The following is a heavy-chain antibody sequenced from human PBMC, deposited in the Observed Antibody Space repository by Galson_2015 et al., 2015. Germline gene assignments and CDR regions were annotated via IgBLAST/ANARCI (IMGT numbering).Heavy chain of an antibody. J-gene: IGHJ3*02. CDR1: GFTFSSYA. D-gene: IGHD1-1*01. V-gene: IGHV3-23*01. Sequence: SLRLSCAASGFTFSSYAMSWVRQAPGKGLEWVSGISSSAGDPYYADSVKGRFTISRDNSKNMLYLRMNSLRVEDTAVYFCANTLRGNCLSHAFDIWGQGTMVTVSS. CDR2: ISSSAGDP. CDR3: ANTLRGNCLSHAFDI.